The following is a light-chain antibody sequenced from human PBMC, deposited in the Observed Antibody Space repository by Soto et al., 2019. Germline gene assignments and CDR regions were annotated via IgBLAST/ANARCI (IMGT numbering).Light chain of an antibody. CDR2: EDI. CDR3: CSYAGGTSVV. J-gene: IGLJ2*01. V-gene: IGLV2-23*01. CDR1: TSDVGRYNL. Sequence: QSALTQPASVSGSPGQSITISCTGTTSDVGRYNLVSWYQQYPGKAPRLMIYEDIERPSGVSNRFSGSKSGNTASLTISGLQTEDEADYYCCSYAGGTSVVFGGGTKL.